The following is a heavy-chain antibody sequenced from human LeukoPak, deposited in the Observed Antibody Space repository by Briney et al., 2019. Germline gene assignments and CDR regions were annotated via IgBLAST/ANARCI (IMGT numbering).Heavy chain of an antibody. J-gene: IGHJ4*02. CDR3: ARDGEYSGGYLDY. CDR2: INPTIGST. V-gene: IGHV1-46*03. D-gene: IGHD3-22*01. CDR1: GYTFTSYY. Sequence: GASVKVSCKASGYTFTSYYMHWVRQAPGQGLEWMGIINPTIGSTTYAQKFQDRVTMTRDTSTSTVSMELSSLRSEDTAVYYCARDGEYSGGYLDYWGQGTLVTVSS.